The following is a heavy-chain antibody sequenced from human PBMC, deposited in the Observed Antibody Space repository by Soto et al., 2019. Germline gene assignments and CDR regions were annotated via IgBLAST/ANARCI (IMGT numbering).Heavy chain of an antibody. V-gene: IGHV2-5*02. CDR3: AQRRPHYGDWKNGYFDY. CDR1: GFSLTTSGVC. CDR2: IYWDDDK. Sequence: QITLKESGPALVTPTQTLTLTCTVSGFSLTTSGVCVGWIRPPPGKALEFLVFIYWDDDKRYSPSLRSRLTNTEDASKSQVLLTLANMAPVDTGTDYCAQRRPHYGDWKNGYFDYLGQGTLVTVSS. J-gene: IGHJ4*02. D-gene: IGHD4-17*01.